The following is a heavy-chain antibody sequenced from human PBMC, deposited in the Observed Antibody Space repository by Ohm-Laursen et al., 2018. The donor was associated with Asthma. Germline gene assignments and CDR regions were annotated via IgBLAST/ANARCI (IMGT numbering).Heavy chain of an antibody. D-gene: IGHD2-15*01. V-gene: IGHV3-72*01. CDR2: TRNKANSYTT. Sequence: SLRLSCAASGFTFSDHYMDWVRQAPGKGLEWVGRTRNKANSYTTEYAASVKGRFTISRDDSKNSLYLQMNSLRAEDTAVYYCARDHRRYCSGGSCYHDYWGQGTLVTVSS. CDR3: ARDHRRYCSGGSCYHDY. J-gene: IGHJ4*02. CDR1: GFTFSDHY.